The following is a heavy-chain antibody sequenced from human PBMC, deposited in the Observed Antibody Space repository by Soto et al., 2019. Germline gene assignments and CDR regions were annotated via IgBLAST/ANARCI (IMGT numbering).Heavy chain of an antibody. CDR3: ASGGPTRLAF. J-gene: IGHJ4*02. CDR2: INPNSGGP. D-gene: IGHD2-15*01. V-gene: IGHV1-2*02. Sequence: ASVKVSCKASGYTFTGYYMHWVRQAPGQGLEWMGWINPNSGGPISAQKFQGRVTMTRDTSISTAYLELSRLRSDDTAVYYCASGGPTRLAFWGQGSQVTVSS. CDR1: GYTFTGYY.